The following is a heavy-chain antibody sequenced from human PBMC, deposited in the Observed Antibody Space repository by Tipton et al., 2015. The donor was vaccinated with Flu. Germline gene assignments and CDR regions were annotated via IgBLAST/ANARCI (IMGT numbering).Heavy chain of an antibody. CDR3: ARHTGDSVRGVIDY. V-gene: IGHV4-38-2*01. J-gene: IGHJ4*02. CDR2: IYHSGTT. CDR1: GSSIGNRYY. D-gene: IGHD3-10*02. Sequence: TLSLTCSVSGSSIGNRYYWGWARRPPREGLEWIGTIYHSGTTYYNPSLKSRLTISVNTSKNQFSLKLRSVTAADTAVYYCARHTGDSVRGVIDYWGQGTLVTVSS.